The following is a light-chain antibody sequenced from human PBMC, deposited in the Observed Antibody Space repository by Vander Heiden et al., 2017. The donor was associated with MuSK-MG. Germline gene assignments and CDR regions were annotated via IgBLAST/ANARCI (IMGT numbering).Light chain of an antibody. J-gene: IGKJ2*01. CDR2: DAS. CDR1: QSVSSY. Sequence: EIVLTQSPATLSLSPGERATLSCRASQSVSSYLAWYQQKPGQAPRLLIYDASNRATGIKARFSGSGAGTDFNLTISSREPEDFAVYYCQQRSNWHPMYTFGQGTKLEIK. CDR3: QQRSNWHPMYT. V-gene: IGKV3D-11*02.